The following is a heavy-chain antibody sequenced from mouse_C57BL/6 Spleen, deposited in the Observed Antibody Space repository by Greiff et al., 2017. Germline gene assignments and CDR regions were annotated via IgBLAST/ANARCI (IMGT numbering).Heavy chain of an antibody. CDR2: INYDGSST. Sequence: EVKVEESEGGLVQPGSSMKLSCTASGFTFSDYYMAWVRQVPEKGLEWVANINYDGSSTYYLDSLKSRFIISRDNAKNILYLQMSSLKSEDTATYYCAGSTMVTPWFAYWGQGTLVTVSA. CDR1: GFTFSDYY. J-gene: IGHJ3*01. D-gene: IGHD2-2*01. V-gene: IGHV5-16*01. CDR3: AGSTMVTPWFAY.